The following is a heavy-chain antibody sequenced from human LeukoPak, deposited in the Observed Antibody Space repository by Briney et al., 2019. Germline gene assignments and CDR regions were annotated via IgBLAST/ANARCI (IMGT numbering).Heavy chain of an antibody. CDR2: INPSGGTT. D-gene: IGHD2-15*01. CDR3: ARAHCSGGACPNWLDP. Sequence: ASVKVSCKASGYTFTSYYIHWVRQAPGQGXEWMGIINPSGGTTGYAQKFQGRVTMTRDTSTSTVYMELSSLRSDDTAVYYCARAHCSGGACPNWLDPWGQGTLVTVSS. V-gene: IGHV1-46*01. J-gene: IGHJ5*02. CDR1: GYTFTSYY.